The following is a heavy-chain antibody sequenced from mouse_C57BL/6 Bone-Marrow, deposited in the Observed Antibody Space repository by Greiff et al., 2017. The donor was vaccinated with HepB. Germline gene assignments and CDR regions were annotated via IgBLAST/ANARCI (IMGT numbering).Heavy chain of an antibody. CDR2: ISSGGSYT. D-gene: IGHD1-1*01. Sequence: EVKLQESGGDLVKPGGSLKLSCAASGFTFSSYGMSWVRQTPDKRLEWVATISSGGSYTYYPDSVKGRFTISRDNAKNTLYLQMSSLKSEDTAMYYCATYYYGSRGYFDVWGTGTTVTVSS. CDR1: GFTFSSYG. CDR3: ATYYYGSRGYFDV. J-gene: IGHJ1*03. V-gene: IGHV5-6*01.